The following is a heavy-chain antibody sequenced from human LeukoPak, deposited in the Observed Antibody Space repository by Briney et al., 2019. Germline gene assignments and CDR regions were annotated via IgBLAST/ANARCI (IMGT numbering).Heavy chain of an antibody. Sequence: GGSLRLSCAASGFTFSSYSMNWVRQAPGKGLEWVSSISSSSSYIYYADSVKGRFTISRDNAKNSLYLQMNSLRDEDTAVYYCAKGWGWFGDVDYWGQGTLVTVSS. CDR3: AKGWGWFGDVDY. D-gene: IGHD3-10*01. V-gene: IGHV3-21*01. CDR2: ISSSSSYI. CDR1: GFTFSSYS. J-gene: IGHJ4*02.